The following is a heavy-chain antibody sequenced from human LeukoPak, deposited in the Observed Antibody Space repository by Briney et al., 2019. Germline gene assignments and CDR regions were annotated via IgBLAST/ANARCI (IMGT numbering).Heavy chain of an antibody. CDR1: GFTFRSYA. V-gene: IGHV3-23*01. J-gene: IGHJ4*02. Sequence: GGSLRLTCAASGFTFRSYAMSWVRQAPGKGLEWVSEISGSGGSTYYADSVKGRFTISRDNSKNTLYLQMNSLRAEDTAVYYCAKVSGNYALDYWGQGTLVTVSS. CDR2: ISGSGGST. CDR3: AKVSGNYALDY. D-gene: IGHD1-26*01.